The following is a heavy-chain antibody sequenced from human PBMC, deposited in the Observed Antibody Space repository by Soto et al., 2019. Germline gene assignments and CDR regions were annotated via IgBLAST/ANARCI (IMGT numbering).Heavy chain of an antibody. CDR1: GFTFSSYA. D-gene: IGHD3-9*01. J-gene: IGHJ4*02. CDR2: ISGSGGST. Sequence: PGGSLRLSCAASGFTFSSYAMSWVRQAPGKGLEWVSAISGSGGSTYYADSVKGRFTISRDNSKNTLYLQMNSLRAEDTAVYYCAKDRRLRYFDWLTYLVYWGQGTLVTVSS. V-gene: IGHV3-23*01. CDR3: AKDRRLRYFDWLTYLVY.